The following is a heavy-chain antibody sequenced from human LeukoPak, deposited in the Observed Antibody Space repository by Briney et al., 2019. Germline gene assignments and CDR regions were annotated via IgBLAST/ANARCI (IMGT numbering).Heavy chain of an antibody. J-gene: IGHJ4*02. V-gene: IGHV3-9*03. Sequence: QPGGSLRLSCAASGFTFSSYAMHWVRQAPGKGLEWVSGISWNSGSIGYADSVKGRFTISRDNAKNSLYLQMNSLRAEDMALYYCAKAKSVGYSYGFDYWGQGTLVTVSS. D-gene: IGHD5-18*01. CDR3: AKAKSVGYSYGFDY. CDR1: GFTFSSYA. CDR2: ISWNSGSI.